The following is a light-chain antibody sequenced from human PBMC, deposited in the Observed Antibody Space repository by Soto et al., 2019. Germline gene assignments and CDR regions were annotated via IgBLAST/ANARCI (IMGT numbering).Light chain of an antibody. J-gene: IGKJ4*01. CDR2: GAS. V-gene: IGKV3-15*01. Sequence: EIVMTQSPATLSVSPVERATLSCRASQSVSSNLAWYQHKPGQAPRLLIYGASTRATGIPARFSGSGSGTEFTLTISSLQSEDFAVYYCQQYNKWPLTFGGGTKVEIK. CDR1: QSVSSN. CDR3: QQYNKWPLT.